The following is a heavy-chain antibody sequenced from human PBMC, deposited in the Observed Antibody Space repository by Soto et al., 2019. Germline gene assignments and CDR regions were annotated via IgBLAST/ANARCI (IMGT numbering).Heavy chain of an antibody. CDR3: ARASFLEGIAVAGPFDI. Sequence: QVQLVQSGAEVKKPGASVKVSCKASGYTFTGYYMHWVRQAPGQGLEWMGWINPNSGGTNYAQKFQGWVTMTRDTSISTAYMELSRLRSDDTAVYYCARASFLEGIAVAGPFDIWGQGTMVTVSS. J-gene: IGHJ3*02. CDR2: INPNSGGT. V-gene: IGHV1-2*04. D-gene: IGHD6-19*01. CDR1: GYTFTGYY.